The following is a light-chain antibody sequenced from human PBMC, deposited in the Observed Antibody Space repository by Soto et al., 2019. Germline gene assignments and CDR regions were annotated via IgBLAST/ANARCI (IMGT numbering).Light chain of an antibody. CDR3: LQHNSYPPT. J-gene: IGKJ1*01. CDR2: AAS. V-gene: IGKV1-17*03. CDR1: QGIRND. Sequence: DIEMTQSPSSVSASVGDTVTITCRASQGIRNDLAWFQQKSGKVPKRLIYAASSLQSGVPSRFSGSGSGTEFTLTISSLQPEDFAPYYCLQHNSYPPTFGQGTKVDIK.